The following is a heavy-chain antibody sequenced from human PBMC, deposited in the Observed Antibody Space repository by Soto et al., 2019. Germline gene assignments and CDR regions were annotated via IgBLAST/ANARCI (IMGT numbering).Heavy chain of an antibody. Sequence: VQLLESGGGLVQPGGSLRLSCAASGFTFSSYAMHWVRQAPGKGLEWVAVISYDGSNKYYADSVKGRFTISRDNSKNTLYLQMNSLRAEDTAVYYCARDDYYDSSGYYSEWYFDYWGQGTLVTVSS. CDR2: ISYDGSNK. CDR3: ARDDYYDSSGYYSEWYFDY. CDR1: GFTFSSYA. V-gene: IGHV3-30-3*01. D-gene: IGHD3-22*01. J-gene: IGHJ4*02.